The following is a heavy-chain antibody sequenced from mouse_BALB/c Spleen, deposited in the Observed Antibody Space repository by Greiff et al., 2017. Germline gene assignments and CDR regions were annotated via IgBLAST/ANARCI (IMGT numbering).Heavy chain of an antibody. CDR2: IWGDGST. J-gene: IGHJ4*01. Sequence: QVQLKESGPGLVAPSQSLSITCTVSGFSLTGYGVNWVRQPPGKGLEWLGMIWGDGSTDYNSALKSRLSISKDNSKSQVFLKMNSLQTDDTARYYCAREHHGYYPYAMDYWGQGTSVTVSS. D-gene: IGHD2-3*01. V-gene: IGHV2-6-7*01. CDR1: GFSLTGYG. CDR3: AREHHGYYPYAMDY.